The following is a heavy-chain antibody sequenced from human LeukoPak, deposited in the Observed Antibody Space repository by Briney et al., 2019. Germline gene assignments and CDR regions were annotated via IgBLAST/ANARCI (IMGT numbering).Heavy chain of an antibody. CDR2: IGGSGVSI. V-gene: IGHV3-23*01. Sequence: GGSLRLSCTASGFTFNRHAFNWVRQAPGKGLEWVSSIGGSGVSIFYADSVKGRFTISRDNAKNSLYLQMNSLRAEDTALYYCVKGSRQIYNYYAMDVWGQGTTVIVSS. J-gene: IGHJ6*02. CDR3: VKGSRQIYNYYAMDV. CDR1: GFTFNRHA. D-gene: IGHD2-2*01.